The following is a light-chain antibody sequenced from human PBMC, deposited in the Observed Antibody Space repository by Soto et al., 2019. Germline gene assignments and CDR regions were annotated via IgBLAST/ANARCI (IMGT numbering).Light chain of an antibody. J-gene: IGLJ1*01. V-gene: IGLV2-14*03. Sequence: VLTQPASVSGSPGQSITISCTGTSSDIGTYNYVSWYQQFPGKAPKLLIYEVSHRPSGVSNRFSGSKSGNTASLAISGLQAEDEADYYCTSYTDSITLEVFGTGTKVTVL. CDR1: SSDIGTYNY. CDR2: EVS. CDR3: TSYTDSITLEV.